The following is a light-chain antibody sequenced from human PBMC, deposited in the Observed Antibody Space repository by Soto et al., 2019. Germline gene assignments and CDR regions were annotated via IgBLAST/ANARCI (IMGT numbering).Light chain of an antibody. Sequence: DIQMTQSPATLSASVGDRVTITCRASQSIRNWLAWYQQKPGKVPKLLIYDASSLASGVPSRFSGSGSGTEFTLTISSLQPDDFASFYCQEYNSYTWTFGQGTKVDI. CDR1: QSIRNW. J-gene: IGKJ1*01. CDR3: QEYNSYTWT. V-gene: IGKV1-5*01. CDR2: DAS.